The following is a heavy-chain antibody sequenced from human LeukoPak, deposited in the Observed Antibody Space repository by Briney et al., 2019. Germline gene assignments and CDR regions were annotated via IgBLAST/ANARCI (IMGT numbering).Heavy chain of an antibody. J-gene: IGHJ5*02. CDR2: ISGSGGTT. CDR1: GFTFSSYA. Sequence: GGSLRLPCAASGFTFSSYAMSWVRQAPGKGLEWVSAISGSGGTTYYANSVKGRFTFSRDNSKNTLYPQMNSLRAEDTAMYYCARMIRDYGDSNWFDPWGQGTLVTVSS. D-gene: IGHD4-17*01. V-gene: IGHV3-23*01. CDR3: ARMIRDYGDSNWFDP.